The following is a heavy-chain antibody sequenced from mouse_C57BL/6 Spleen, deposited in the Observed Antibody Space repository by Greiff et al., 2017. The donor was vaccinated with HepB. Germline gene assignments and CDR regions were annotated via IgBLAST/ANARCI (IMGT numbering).Heavy chain of an antibody. CDR1: GYTFPSYW. CDR2: IDPSDSYT. Sequence: QVQLQQPGAELVMPGASVKLSCKASGYTFPSYWMHWVKQRPGQGLEWIGEIDPSDSYTNYNQKFKGKSTLTVDKSSSTAYMPLSSLTSEDSAVYYCARYDYDWFAYWGQGTLVTVSA. D-gene: IGHD2-4*01. V-gene: IGHV1-69*01. CDR3: ARYDYDWFAY. J-gene: IGHJ3*01.